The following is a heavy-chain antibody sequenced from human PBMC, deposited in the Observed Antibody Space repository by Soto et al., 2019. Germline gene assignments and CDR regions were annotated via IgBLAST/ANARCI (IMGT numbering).Heavy chain of an antibody. CDR1: GYSFTSYW. D-gene: IGHD6-13*01. J-gene: IGHJ6*02. Sequence: PGESLKISCKGSGYSFTSYWIGWVRQMPGKGLEWMGIIYPGDSDTRYSPSFQGQVTISADKSISTAYLQWSSLKASDTAMYYCARHIPGRHRIAAAGHYYYGMDVWGQGTTVTVSS. V-gene: IGHV5-51*01. CDR2: IYPGDSDT. CDR3: ARHIPGRHRIAAAGHYYYGMDV.